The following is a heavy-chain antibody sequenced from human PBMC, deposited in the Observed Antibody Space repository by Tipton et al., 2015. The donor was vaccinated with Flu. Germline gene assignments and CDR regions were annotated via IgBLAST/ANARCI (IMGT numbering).Heavy chain of an antibody. J-gene: IGHJ4*02. CDR1: GGSITSYY. V-gene: IGHV4-4*07. Sequence: TLSLTCTVSGGSITSYYWNWIRQPAGKGLEWIGRIYSSGTANYNPSLKSRVSISVDTSKNQFSLRLNSVTAADTAVYYCARGLSSGWYSAGYFDYWGQGIRVSVSS. CDR3: ARGLSSGWYSAGYFDY. D-gene: IGHD6-19*01. CDR2: IYSSGTA.